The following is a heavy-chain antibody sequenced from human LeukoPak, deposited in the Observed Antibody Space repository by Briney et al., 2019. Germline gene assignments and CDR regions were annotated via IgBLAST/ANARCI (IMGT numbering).Heavy chain of an antibody. J-gene: IGHJ4*02. Sequence: ASVKVSCTASGYTFTGYHMHWVRQAPGQGLEWMGIISPSSGSTNYAQKFQGRVTMTRDTSTSTVYMELSSLRSEDTAVYYCARDEYDGDYWGQGTLVTVSS. CDR1: GYTFTGYH. D-gene: IGHD3-3*01. CDR3: ARDEYDGDY. CDR2: ISPSSGST. V-gene: IGHV1-46*01.